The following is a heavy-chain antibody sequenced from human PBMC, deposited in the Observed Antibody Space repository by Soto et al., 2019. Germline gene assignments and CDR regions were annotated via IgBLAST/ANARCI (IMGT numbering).Heavy chain of an antibody. D-gene: IGHD6-13*01. Sequence: QVQLVQSGVEVKKPGASVKVSCKASGYTFTDYAISWVRQAPGRGLEWMGWVNTYNGNPNYAQIFQGRVTMTTDTSTDTAYMELRSPKSDDSAVYYCARDSQYSTSWQRFDSWGQGTLVTVSS. J-gene: IGHJ4*02. CDR3: ARDSQYSTSWQRFDS. CDR2: VNTYNGNP. CDR1: GYTFTDYA. V-gene: IGHV1-18*01.